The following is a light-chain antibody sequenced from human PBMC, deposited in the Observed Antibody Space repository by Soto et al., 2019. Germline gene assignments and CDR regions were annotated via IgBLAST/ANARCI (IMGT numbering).Light chain of an antibody. CDR3: QQLHDYPIT. CDR1: QGIDSS. Sequence: LLTQSPSSLSASVGDRVTITCRASQGIDSSFAWYQEKPGKAPKLLIYAASSLQSGVPSRFSGSRSGTDFTLTISSLQPEDFATYYCQQLHDYPITFGQGTRLEI. J-gene: IGKJ5*01. V-gene: IGKV1-9*01. CDR2: AAS.